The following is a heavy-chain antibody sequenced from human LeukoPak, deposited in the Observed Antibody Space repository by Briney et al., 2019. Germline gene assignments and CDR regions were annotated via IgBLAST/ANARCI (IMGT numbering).Heavy chain of an antibody. D-gene: IGHD4-11*01. Sequence: GGSLRLSCAASGFTFSDYYMSWIRQAPGKGLEWVSGISWNSGSIGYADSVKGRFTISRDNAKNSLYLQMNSLRAEDTALYYCAKDKGPYSNGGNWFDPWGQGTLVTVSS. J-gene: IGHJ5*02. CDR3: AKDKGPYSNGGNWFDP. V-gene: IGHV3-9*01. CDR2: ISWNSGSI. CDR1: GFTFSDYY.